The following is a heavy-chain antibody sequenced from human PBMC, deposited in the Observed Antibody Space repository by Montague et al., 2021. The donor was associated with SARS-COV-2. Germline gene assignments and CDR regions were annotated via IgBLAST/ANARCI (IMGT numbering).Heavy chain of an antibody. CDR1: GFTFSSYA. J-gene: IGHJ4*02. CDR3: ARLHFDDPYYYGSGNLQLFDY. V-gene: IGHV3-30-3*01. Sequence: SLRLSCAASGFTFSSYAMHWARQAPGKGLEWVAVISYDGSNKYYADSVKGRFTISRDNSKNTLYLQMNSLRAEDTAVYYCARLHFDDPYYYGSGNLQLFDYWGQGTTVTVSS. CDR2: ISYDGSNK. D-gene: IGHD3-10*01.